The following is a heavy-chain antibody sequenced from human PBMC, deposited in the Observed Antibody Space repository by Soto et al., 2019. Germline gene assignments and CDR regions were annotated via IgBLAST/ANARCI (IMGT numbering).Heavy chain of an antibody. V-gene: IGHV4-61*01. Sequence: QVQLQESGPGLVKPSETLSLTCTVSGVSISSGSSYWSWIRQPPGKGLEWIGYIPHSGSAFYNTSMRSRLTISSDTSRNQFSLELTSVTAADTAVYYCARNTGWYLHDYWGQGTLVTVSS. D-gene: IGHD2-8*02. CDR3: ARNTGWYLHDY. J-gene: IGHJ4*02. CDR1: GVSISSGSSY. CDR2: IPHSGSA.